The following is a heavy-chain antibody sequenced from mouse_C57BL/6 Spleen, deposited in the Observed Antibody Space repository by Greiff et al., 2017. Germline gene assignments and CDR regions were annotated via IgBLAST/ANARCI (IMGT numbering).Heavy chain of an antibody. J-gene: IGHJ2*01. Sequence: QVQLQQSDAELVKPGASVKISCKVSGYTFTDHTIHWMKQRPEQGLEWIGYIYPRDGSTKYNEKFKGKATVTADKSSSTAYLQLNTLTSEDSAVYVCVCASLYGTYFDYWGQGTTLTVSS. CDR1: GYTFTDHT. V-gene: IGHV1-78*01. CDR2: IYPRDGST. CDR3: VCASLYGTYFDY. D-gene: IGHD1-1*01.